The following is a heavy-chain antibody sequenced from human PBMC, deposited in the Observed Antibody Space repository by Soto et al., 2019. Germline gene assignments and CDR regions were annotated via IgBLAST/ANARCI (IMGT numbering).Heavy chain of an antibody. CDR3: ATVDYLIFV. Sequence: GASVKVSCKVSGYTLTELSMHWVRQAPGKGLEWMGGFDPEDGETIYAQKFQGRVTMTKDTSTDTAYMELSSLRSEDTAVYYCATVDYLIFVWGQGTLVTVSS. J-gene: IGHJ4*02. CDR2: FDPEDGET. D-gene: IGHD5-12*01. V-gene: IGHV1-24*01. CDR1: GYTLTELS.